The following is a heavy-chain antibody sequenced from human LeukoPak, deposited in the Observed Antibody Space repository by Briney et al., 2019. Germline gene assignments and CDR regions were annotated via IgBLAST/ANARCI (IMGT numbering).Heavy chain of an antibody. D-gene: IGHD4-17*01. Sequence: PGRSLRLSCAASGFSFSSYAMHWVRQAPGKGLEWVSVIWYNGSNQYYADSVRGRFTISRDNSKNTLPLQMNSLRAEDTAAYYCVKTGPDFGDLPPEYYFDFWGQGTLVTVSS. J-gene: IGHJ4*02. CDR2: IWYNGSNQ. V-gene: IGHV3-33*06. CDR3: VKTGPDFGDLPPEYYFDF. CDR1: GFSFSSYA.